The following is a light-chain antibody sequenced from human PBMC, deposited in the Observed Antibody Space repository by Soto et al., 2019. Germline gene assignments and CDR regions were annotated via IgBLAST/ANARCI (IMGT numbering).Light chain of an antibody. J-gene: IGLJ1*01. CDR1: SSDIGGYNR. CDR3: SSYTNIKTRACV. V-gene: IGLV2-14*01. Sequence: QSALTQPASVSGSPGQSITISCTGTSSDIGGYNRVSWYQQHPGKAPKLIIYEVTDRPSGVSNRFSGSKSGNTASLTISGRQAEYEAEYYFSSYTNIKTRACVFGTETKLTV. CDR2: EVT.